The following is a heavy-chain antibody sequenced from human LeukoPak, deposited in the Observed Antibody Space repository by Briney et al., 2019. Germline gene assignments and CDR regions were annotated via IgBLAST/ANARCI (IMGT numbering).Heavy chain of an antibody. V-gene: IGHV4-4*07. Sequence: KSSETLSLTCTVSGGSISSYYWSWIRQPAGKGLEWIGRIYTSGSTNYNSSLKSRVTISVDKSKNQFSLKLSSVTAADTAVYYCARDLGASASGIWGQGTMVTVSS. D-gene: IGHD1-26*01. CDR3: ARDLGASASGI. J-gene: IGHJ3*02. CDR2: IYTSGST. CDR1: GGSISSYY.